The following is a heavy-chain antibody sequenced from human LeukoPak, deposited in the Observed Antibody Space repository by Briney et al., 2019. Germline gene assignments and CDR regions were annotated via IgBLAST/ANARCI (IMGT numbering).Heavy chain of an antibody. CDR3: ASTYYYDSSGGDYFDY. D-gene: IGHD3-22*01. Sequence: SETLSLTCTVSGYSISSGYYWGWIRQPPGKGLGWIGSIYHSGSTYYNPSLKSRVTISVDTSKNQFSLKLSSVTAADTAVYYCASTYYYDSSGGDYFDYWGQGTLVTVSS. J-gene: IGHJ4*02. CDR2: IYHSGST. CDR1: GYSISSGYY. V-gene: IGHV4-38-2*02.